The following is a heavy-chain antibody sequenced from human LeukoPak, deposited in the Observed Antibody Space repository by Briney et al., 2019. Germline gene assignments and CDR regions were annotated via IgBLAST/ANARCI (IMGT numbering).Heavy chain of an antibody. Sequence: PGGSLRLSCAASGFTFSSYAMNWVCQAPGKGLEWVSGISGSGASTYYADSVKGRFTISRDNSKNTQYLQMNSLRAEDTAVYYCAKDGGADFWSGYYAGFHWFDPWGQGTLVTVSS. CDR2: ISGSGAST. J-gene: IGHJ5*02. V-gene: IGHV3-23*01. CDR1: GFTFSSYA. D-gene: IGHD3-3*01. CDR3: AKDGGADFWSGYYAGFHWFDP.